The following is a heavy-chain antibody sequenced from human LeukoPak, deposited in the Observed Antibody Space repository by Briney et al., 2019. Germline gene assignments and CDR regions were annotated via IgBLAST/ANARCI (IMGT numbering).Heavy chain of an antibody. CDR3: ARDGGYCSSTSCPKVY. Sequence: SVKVSCKASGGTFSTYAISWVRQAPGQGLEWMGGIIPIFGTPNYAQKFQGRVTITADESTSIAYMELSSLRSEDTAVYYCARDGGYCSSTSCPKVYWGQGTLVTVSS. CDR2: IIPIFGTP. D-gene: IGHD2-2*01. CDR1: GGTFSTYA. V-gene: IGHV1-69*01. J-gene: IGHJ4*02.